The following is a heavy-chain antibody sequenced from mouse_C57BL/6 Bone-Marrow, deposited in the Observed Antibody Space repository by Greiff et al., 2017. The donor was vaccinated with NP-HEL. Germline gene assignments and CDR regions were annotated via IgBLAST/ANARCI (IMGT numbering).Heavy chain of an antibody. D-gene: IGHD1-1*01. V-gene: IGHV5-4*01. J-gene: IGHJ2*01. CDR2: ISDGGSYT. CDR3: ARDGYGSIGDY. Sequence: DVMLVESGGGLVKPGGSLKLSCAASGFTFSSYAMSWVRQTPEKRLEWVATISDGGSYTYYPDNVKGRFTISRDNAKNNLYLQMSHLKSEDTAMYYCARDGYGSIGDYWGQGTTLTVSS. CDR1: GFTFSSYA.